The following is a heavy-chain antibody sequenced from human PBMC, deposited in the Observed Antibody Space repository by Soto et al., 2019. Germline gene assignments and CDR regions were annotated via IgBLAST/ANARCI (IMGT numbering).Heavy chain of an antibody. J-gene: IGHJ6*02. V-gene: IGHV1-69*06. CDR3: ARDKILDYCSSTNSYSWRSGMDV. D-gene: IGHD2-2*01. CDR2: IIPIFGTA. Sequence: SVKVSCKASGGTFSSYAISWVRQAPGQGLEWMGGIIPIFGTANYAQKFQGRVTITADISTSTTYMELSSLRSEDTAVYYCARDKILDYCSSTNSYSWRSGMDVSGHGTTLTVSS. CDR1: GGTFSSYA.